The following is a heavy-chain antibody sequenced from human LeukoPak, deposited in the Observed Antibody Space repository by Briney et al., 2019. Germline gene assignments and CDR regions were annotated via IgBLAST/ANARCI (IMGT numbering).Heavy chain of an antibody. Sequence: PSETLSLTCTVSGGSISSYYWSWIRQPPGKGLEWIGYIYYSGSTNYNPSLKSRVTISVDTSKNQFSLKLSSVTAADTAVYYCARVGWFGENWFDPWGQGTLVTVSS. CDR3: ARVGWFGENWFDP. V-gene: IGHV4-59*01. J-gene: IGHJ5*02. CDR1: GGSISSYY. D-gene: IGHD3-10*01. CDR2: IYYSGST.